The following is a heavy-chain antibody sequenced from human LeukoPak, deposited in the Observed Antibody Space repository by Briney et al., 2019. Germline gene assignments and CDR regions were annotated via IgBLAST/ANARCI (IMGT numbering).Heavy chain of an antibody. CDR2: FDPEDGEI. D-gene: IGHD3-22*01. Sequence: ASVKVSCKVSGYTLTGLSTHWVRQAPGKGLDWMGGFDPEDGEIFYAQKFQGRVTMTEDTSTDTAYMELSSLRSEDTAVYYCATDYYYDSSGSYYTVDYWGQGTLVTVSS. CDR3: ATDYYYDSSGSYYTVDY. CDR1: GYTLTGLS. V-gene: IGHV1-24*01. J-gene: IGHJ4*02.